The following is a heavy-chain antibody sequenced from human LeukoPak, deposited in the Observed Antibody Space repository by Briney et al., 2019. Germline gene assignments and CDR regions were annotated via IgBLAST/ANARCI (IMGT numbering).Heavy chain of an antibody. Sequence: GGSLRLSCAASGFTFSSYAMHWVRQAPGKGLEWVAVISYDGSNKYYADSVKGRFTISRDNSKNTLYLQMNSLRAEDTAVYYCASGGGKLLWFGELFPPHNWFDPWGQGTLVTVSS. CDR2: ISYDGSNK. V-gene: IGHV3-30*04. D-gene: IGHD3-10*01. J-gene: IGHJ5*02. CDR3: ASGGGKLLWFGELFPPHNWFDP. CDR1: GFTFSSYA.